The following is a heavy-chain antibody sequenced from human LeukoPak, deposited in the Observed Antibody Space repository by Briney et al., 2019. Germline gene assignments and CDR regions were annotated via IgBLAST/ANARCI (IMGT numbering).Heavy chain of an antibody. CDR2: INPTSGYI. J-gene: IGHJ4*02. CDR3: ARFVEAHTYYFDY. D-gene: IGHD3-10*01. Sequence: GGSLRLSCAASGFTFTSYTMNWDRQAPGKGLEWVSSINPTSGYIYYSDSVKGRFTISRDNAKKSFYLQMNSLRAEDTAVYYCARFVEAHTYYFDYWGQGTLVAVSS. V-gene: IGHV3-21*01. CDR1: GFTFTSYT.